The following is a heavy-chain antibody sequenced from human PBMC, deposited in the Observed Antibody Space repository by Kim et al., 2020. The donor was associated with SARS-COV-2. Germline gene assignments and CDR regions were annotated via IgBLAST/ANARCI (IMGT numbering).Heavy chain of an antibody. V-gene: IGHV4-38-2*02. D-gene: IGHD6-6*01. Sequence: SETLSLTCTVSGYSISSGYYWGWIRQPPGKGLEWIGSIYHSGSTYYNPSLKSRVTISVDTSKNQFSLKLSSVTAADPAVYYCARDRCSSSALVWFDPWG. CDR3: ARDRCSSSALVWFDP. J-gene: IGHJ5*02. CDR1: GYSISSGYY. CDR2: IYHSGST.